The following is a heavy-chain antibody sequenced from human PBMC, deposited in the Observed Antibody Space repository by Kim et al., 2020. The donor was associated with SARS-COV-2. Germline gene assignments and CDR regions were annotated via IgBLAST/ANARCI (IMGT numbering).Heavy chain of an antibody. D-gene: IGHD3-16*02. Sequence: GGSLRLSCAASGFTFSNYAMSWVRQAPGKGLEWVSTISKTGGSTNYPDSVKGRFTISRDNSKNTLYLQVNSLRAEDTAVYYCAKYRGSTPETWYFDYWG. CDR1: GFTFSNYA. J-gene: IGHJ4*01. CDR3: AKYRGSTPETWYFDY. CDR2: ISKTGGST. V-gene: IGHV3-23*01.